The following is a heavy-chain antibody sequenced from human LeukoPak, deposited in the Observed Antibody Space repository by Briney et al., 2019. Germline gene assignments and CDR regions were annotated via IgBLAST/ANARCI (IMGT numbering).Heavy chain of an antibody. D-gene: IGHD3-10*02. J-gene: IGHJ6*02. CDR1: GFTFSSYS. CDR3: ARDLHYYVAMDV. Sequence: TGGSLRLSCAASGFTFSSYSMNWVRQAPGKGLEWVSSISSSSSYIYYADSVKGRLTISRDNAKNSLYLQMNSLRAEDTALYYCARDLHYYVAMDVWGQGTTVTVSS. CDR2: ISSSSSYI. V-gene: IGHV3-21*04.